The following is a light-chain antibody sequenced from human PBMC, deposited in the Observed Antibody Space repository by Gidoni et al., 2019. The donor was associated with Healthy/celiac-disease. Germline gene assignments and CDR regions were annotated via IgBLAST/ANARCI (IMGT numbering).Light chain of an antibody. CDR2: DAS. J-gene: IGKJ4*01. CDR3: QQRSNWPPT. Sequence: IVLTQSPATLSLSPGERATLSCRASQSVSSSLAWYQQKPDQAPRLLIYDASNRATGIPARFSGSGSGTDVSLTISSLEPEDFAVYYCQQRSNWPPTFGGGTKVEIK. V-gene: IGKV3-11*01. CDR1: QSVSSS.